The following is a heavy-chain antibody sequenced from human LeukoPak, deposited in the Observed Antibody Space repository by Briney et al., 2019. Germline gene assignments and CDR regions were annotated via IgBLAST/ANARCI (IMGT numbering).Heavy chain of an antibody. Sequence: PSETLSLTCTVSGGSISSSSYYWGWIRQPPGKGLEWIGSIYYSGSTYYNPSLKSRVTISVDTSKNQFSLKLSSVTAADTAVYYCARGDGYSSSWLTYYFDYWGQGTLVTVSS. J-gene: IGHJ4*02. CDR2: IYYSGST. CDR1: GGSISSSSYY. D-gene: IGHD6-13*01. V-gene: IGHV4-39*07. CDR3: ARGDGYSSSWLTYYFDY.